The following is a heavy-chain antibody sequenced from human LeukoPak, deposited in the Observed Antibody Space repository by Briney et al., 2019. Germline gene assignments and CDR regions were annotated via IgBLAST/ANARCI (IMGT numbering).Heavy chain of an antibody. J-gene: IGHJ3*02. V-gene: IGHV3-66*01. CDR3: ATRTSHDMVTWSYAFDI. Sequence: RPGGSLRLSCAASGFTVSSNHMSWVRQAPGKGLEWVSIIYTNNNTYYADSVKGRFTISRDNSKNTLYLQINSLRAEDTAVYYCATRTSHDMVTWSYAFDIWGQGTMVTVSS. D-gene: IGHD5-18*01. CDR2: IYTNNNT. CDR1: GFTVSSNH.